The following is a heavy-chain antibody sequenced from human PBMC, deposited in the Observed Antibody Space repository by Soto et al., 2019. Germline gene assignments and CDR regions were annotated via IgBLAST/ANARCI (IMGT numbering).Heavy chain of an antibody. CDR2: INPSGGST. V-gene: IGHV1-46*01. CDR1: GYTFTSYY. D-gene: IGHD2-2*01. Sequence: ASVKVSCKASGYTFTSYYMHWVRQAPGQGLEWMGIINPSGGSTSYAQKFQGRVTMTRDTPTSTVYMELSSLRSEDTAVYYCARDRYCSSTSCYEIDYWGQGTLVTVSS. CDR3: ARDRYCSSTSCYEIDY. J-gene: IGHJ4*02.